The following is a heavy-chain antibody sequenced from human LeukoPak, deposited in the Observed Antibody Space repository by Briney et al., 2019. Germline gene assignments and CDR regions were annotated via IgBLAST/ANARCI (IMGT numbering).Heavy chain of an antibody. D-gene: IGHD6-13*01. CDR3: ARNGHSSSWYDY. V-gene: IGHV1-69*04. CDR1: GGTFTSYA. CDR2: IIPIFGIT. J-gene: IGHJ4*02. Sequence: SVKVSCKASGGTFTSYAFSWVRQAPGEGLEWMGRIIPIFGITNYAQKFQDRVTITADKSASTASMELSSLRSEDSAVYYCARNGHSSSWYDYWGQGSLVTVSS.